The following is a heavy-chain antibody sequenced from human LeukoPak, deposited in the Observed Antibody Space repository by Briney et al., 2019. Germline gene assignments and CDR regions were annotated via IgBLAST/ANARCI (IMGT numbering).Heavy chain of an antibody. Sequence: ASVKVSCKASGYTFTDYYMHWVRQAPGQGLEWMGRINPNSGGSNYAQKFQGRVTMTRDTSISTAYMELNRLRSDDTAVYFCAREGGAGDFDYWGQGSLVTVSS. CDR3: AREGGAGDFDY. D-gene: IGHD6-19*01. V-gene: IGHV1-2*06. J-gene: IGHJ4*02. CDR2: INPNSGGS. CDR1: GYTFTDYY.